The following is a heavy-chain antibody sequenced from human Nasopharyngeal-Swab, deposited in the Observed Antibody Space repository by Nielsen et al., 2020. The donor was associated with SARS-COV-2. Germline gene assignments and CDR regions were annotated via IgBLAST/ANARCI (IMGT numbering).Heavy chain of an antibody. V-gene: IGHV3-7*03. Sequence: GESLKISCAASGFTFSSYWMSWVRQAPGKGLEWVANIKQDGSEKYYVDSVKGRFTISRDNAKNSLYLQMNSLRAEDTAVYYCARRQYGDYYYYHGMDVWGQGTTVTVSS. CDR1: GFTFSSYW. CDR2: IKQDGSEK. D-gene: IGHD4-17*01. CDR3: ARRQYGDYYYYHGMDV. J-gene: IGHJ6*02.